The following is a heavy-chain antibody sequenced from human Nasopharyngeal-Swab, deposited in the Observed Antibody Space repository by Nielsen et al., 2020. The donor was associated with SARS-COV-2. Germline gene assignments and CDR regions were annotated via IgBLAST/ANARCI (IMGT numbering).Heavy chain of an antibody. D-gene: IGHD3-10*01. V-gene: IGHV1-3*01. Sequence: ASEQVSCEASGYTFTSYAMHWVRQAPGQRLEWMGWINAGNGNTKYSQKFQGRVTITRDTSASTAYMELSSLRSEDTAVYYCARVASYGSGKGTVDYWGQGTLVTVSS. CDR2: INAGNGNT. CDR1: GYTFTSYA. J-gene: IGHJ4*02. CDR3: ARVASYGSGKGTVDY.